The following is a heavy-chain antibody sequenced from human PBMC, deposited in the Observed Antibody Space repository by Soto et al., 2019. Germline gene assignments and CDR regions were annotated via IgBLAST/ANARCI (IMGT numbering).Heavy chain of an antibody. D-gene: IGHD7-27*01. J-gene: IGHJ5*01. CDR2: SDKSANT. Sequence: SSETLSLTCSVSGDSISNLDYFWAWIRQPPGQALEYIGYSDKSANTYYNPSFVSRVAISVDTSKSQFSLNVTSVTAADTAVYFCARGRYCLTGRCFPNWFDSWGQGALVTVSS. V-gene: IGHV4-30-4*01. CDR1: GDSISNLDYF. CDR3: ARGRYCLTGRCFPNWFDS.